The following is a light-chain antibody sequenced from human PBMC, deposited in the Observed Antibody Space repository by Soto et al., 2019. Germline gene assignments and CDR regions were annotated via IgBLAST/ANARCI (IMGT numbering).Light chain of an antibody. V-gene: IGKV1-39*01. Sequence: DIQMTQSTSTLSASVGDRVTITCRASQSISTFLNWYQQIPGKAPNLLIYGASSLQGGVPSRFSGSGSGTDFTLTISSLQPEDSATYYCQQGYRTPRTFGQGTKVDIK. CDR1: QSISTF. J-gene: IGKJ1*01. CDR2: GAS. CDR3: QQGYRTPRT.